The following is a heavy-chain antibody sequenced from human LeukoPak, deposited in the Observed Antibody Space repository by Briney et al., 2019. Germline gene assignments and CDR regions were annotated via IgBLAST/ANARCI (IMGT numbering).Heavy chain of an antibody. J-gene: IGHJ5*02. Sequence: PSETLSLTCTVSGGSISSGGYYWSWIRQHPGKGLEWIGYIYYSGSTYYNPSLKSRVTISVDTSKNQFSLKLSSVTAADTAVYYCARDPTYSSGWYSFINWFDPWGQGTLVTVSS. CDR3: ARDPTYSSGWYSFINWFDP. CDR2: IYYSGST. CDR1: GGSISSGGYY. V-gene: IGHV4-31*03. D-gene: IGHD6-19*01.